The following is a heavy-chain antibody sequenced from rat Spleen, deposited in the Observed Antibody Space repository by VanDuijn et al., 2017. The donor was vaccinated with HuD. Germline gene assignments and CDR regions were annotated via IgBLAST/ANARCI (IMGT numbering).Heavy chain of an antibody. Sequence: EVQLVESGGGLVQPGRSMKLSCAASGFTFSNYYMAWVRQAPTKGLEWVATISYDGSSTYFRDSVKGRFTVSRDNAKSTLYLQMDSLRSEDTATYYCARQARYNLMDAWGQGASVTVSS. CDR1: GFTFSNYY. CDR3: ARQARYNLMDA. V-gene: IGHV5-7*01. J-gene: IGHJ4*01. CDR2: ISYDGSST. D-gene: IGHD4-3*01.